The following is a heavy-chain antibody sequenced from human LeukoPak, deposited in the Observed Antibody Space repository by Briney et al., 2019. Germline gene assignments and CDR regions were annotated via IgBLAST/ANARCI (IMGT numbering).Heavy chain of an antibody. Sequence: GGSLRLSRAASGFTFDDYAMHWVRQAPGKGLEWVSGISWNSGSIGYADSVKGRFTISRDNAKNSLYLQMNSLRAEDTALYYCANAGTAFDYWGQGTLVTVSS. CDR1: GFTFDDYA. J-gene: IGHJ4*02. CDR2: ISWNSGSI. D-gene: IGHD1/OR15-1a*01. V-gene: IGHV3-9*01. CDR3: ANAGTAFDY.